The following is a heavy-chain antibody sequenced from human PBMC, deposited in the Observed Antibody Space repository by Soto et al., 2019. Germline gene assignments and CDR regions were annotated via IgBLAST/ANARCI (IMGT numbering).Heavy chain of an antibody. CDR3: ARAFTTSGYSSGWPFDY. Sequence: LSLTCPVSGGSIGSYYCSWIRQPPGKGLEWIGYIYYSGSTNYNPSLKSRVTISVDTSKNQFSLKLSSVTAADTAVYYCARAFTTSGYSSGWPFDYWGQGTLVTVSS. V-gene: IGHV4-59*01. CDR1: GGSIGSYY. CDR2: IYYSGST. D-gene: IGHD6-19*01. J-gene: IGHJ4*02.